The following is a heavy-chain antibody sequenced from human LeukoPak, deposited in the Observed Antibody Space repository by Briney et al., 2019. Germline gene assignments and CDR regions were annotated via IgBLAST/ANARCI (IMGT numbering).Heavy chain of an antibody. Sequence: SETLSLTCTVSGGSISSSSYSWGWIRQPPGKGLEWIGSIYYSGSTYYNPSLKSRVTISVDTSKNQFSLKLSSVTAADTAVYYCARALRSSHFDYWGQGTLVTVSS. V-gene: IGHV4-39*07. CDR3: ARALRSSHFDY. J-gene: IGHJ4*02. CDR1: GGSISSSSYS. D-gene: IGHD6-13*01. CDR2: IYYSGST.